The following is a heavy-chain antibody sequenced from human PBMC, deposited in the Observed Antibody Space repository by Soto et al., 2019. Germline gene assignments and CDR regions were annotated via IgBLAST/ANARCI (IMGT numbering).Heavy chain of an antibody. CDR2: IYYSGST. CDR3: AREGSYDYVCGSYRFWFAP. D-gene: IGHD3-16*02. J-gene: IGHJ5*02. Sequence: TLSLTCTVSGGSISSYYWSWIRQPPGKGLEWIGYIYYSGSTNYNPSLKSRVTISVDTSKNQFSLKLSSVTAADTAVYYCAREGSYDYVCGSYRFWFAPWGQGSLVTVSS. CDR1: GGSISSYY. V-gene: IGHV4-59*01.